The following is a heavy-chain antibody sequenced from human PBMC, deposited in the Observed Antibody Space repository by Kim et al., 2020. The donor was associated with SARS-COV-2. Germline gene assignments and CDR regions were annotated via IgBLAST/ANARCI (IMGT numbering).Heavy chain of an antibody. CDR2: IYPGDSDT. CDR3: ARLSGSMGGSENYYYYYGMDV. Sequence: GESLKISCKGSGYSFTSYWIGWVRQMPGKGLEWMGIIYPGDSDTRYSPSFQGQVTISADKSISTAYLQWSSLKASDTAMYYCARLSGSMGGSENYYYYYGMDVWGQGTTVTVSS. V-gene: IGHV5-51*01. D-gene: IGHD3-10*01. J-gene: IGHJ6*02. CDR1: GYSFTSYW.